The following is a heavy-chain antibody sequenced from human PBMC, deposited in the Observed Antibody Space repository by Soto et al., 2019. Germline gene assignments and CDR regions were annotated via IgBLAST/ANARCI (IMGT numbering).Heavy chain of an antibody. Sequence: ESGGGVVQPGRSLRLSCAASGFTFSSYGMHWVRQAPGKGLEWVAVISYDGSNKYYADSVKGRFTISRDNSKNTLYLQMNSLRAEDTAVYYCAKDRKYSSGWTTCDYWGQGTLVTVSS. V-gene: IGHV3-30*18. D-gene: IGHD6-19*01. CDR1: GFTFSSYG. CDR2: ISYDGSNK. CDR3: AKDRKYSSGWTTCDY. J-gene: IGHJ4*02.